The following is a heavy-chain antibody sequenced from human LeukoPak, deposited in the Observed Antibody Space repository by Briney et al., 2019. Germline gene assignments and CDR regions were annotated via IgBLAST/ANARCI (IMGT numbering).Heavy chain of an antibody. V-gene: IGHV3-30*04. CDR1: GFTFSSYA. J-gene: IGHJ4*02. CDR2: ISYDGSNK. D-gene: IGHD1-26*01. Sequence: GGSLRLSCAASGFTFSSYAMHWVRQAPGKGLEWVAVISYDGSNKYYADSVKGRFTISRDNSKSTLYLQMNSLRAEDTAVYYCARVGSYSYFDYWGQGTLVTVSS. CDR3: ARVGSYSYFDY.